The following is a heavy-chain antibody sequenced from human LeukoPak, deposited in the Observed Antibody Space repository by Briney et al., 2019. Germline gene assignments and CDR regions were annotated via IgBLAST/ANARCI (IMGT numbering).Heavy chain of an antibody. CDR2: IIPMQGTP. Sequence: ASVKVSCKASGGTFSSYNFIWVRQAPGQGLEWMGGIIPMQGTPNYAQKFQDRVTISADKSTTTVYMALSSLRYEDTAMYYCARESVAGGFEYWGQGTLVTVSS. D-gene: IGHD6-19*01. CDR1: GGTFSSYN. V-gene: IGHV1-69*08. J-gene: IGHJ4*02. CDR3: ARESVAGGFEY.